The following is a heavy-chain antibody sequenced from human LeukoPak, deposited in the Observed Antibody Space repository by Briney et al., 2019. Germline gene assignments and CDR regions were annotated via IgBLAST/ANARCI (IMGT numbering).Heavy chain of an antibody. V-gene: IGHV4-38-2*02. J-gene: IGHJ4*02. CDR2: IYHSGST. Sequence: SETLSLTCTVSGYSISSGYYWGWIRQPPGKGLEWIGSIYHSGSTYYNPSLKSRVTISVDTSKNQFSLKLSSVTAADTAVYYCQQVSGSYYPFDYWGQGTLVTVSS. CDR1: GYSISSGYY. CDR3: QQVSGSYYPFDY. D-gene: IGHD1-26*01.